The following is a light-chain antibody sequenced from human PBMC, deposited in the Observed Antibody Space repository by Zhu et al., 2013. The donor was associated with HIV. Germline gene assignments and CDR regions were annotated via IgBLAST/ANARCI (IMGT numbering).Light chain of an antibody. CDR2: DAS. CDR3: QQYGDSPT. V-gene: IGKV3-20*01. J-gene: IGKJ1*01. CDR1: QSVGSY. Sequence: EIVLTQSPVSLSLSPGERATLSCRASQSVGSYLAWYQHKPGQAPRLVIYDASHRATGISDKFTGRGSGTDFSLIITQLEPEDFVLYYCQQYGDSPTFGQGTKVDIK.